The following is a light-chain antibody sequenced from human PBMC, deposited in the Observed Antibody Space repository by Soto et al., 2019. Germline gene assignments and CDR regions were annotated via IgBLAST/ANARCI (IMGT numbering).Light chain of an antibody. CDR1: QSVSSTY. Sequence: TQSPGTLSLSPGERATLSCRASQSVSSTYLAWYQQNPGQAPRLLIYGASSRATGIPDRFSGSGSGTDFTLTISRLEPEDFAVYFCQQYGSSSYTFGQGTKLEIK. CDR3: QQYGSSSYT. J-gene: IGKJ2*01. CDR2: GAS. V-gene: IGKV3-20*01.